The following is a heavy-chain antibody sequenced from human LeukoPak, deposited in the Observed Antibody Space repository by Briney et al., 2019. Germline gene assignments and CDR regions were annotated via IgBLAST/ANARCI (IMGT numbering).Heavy chain of an antibody. J-gene: IGHJ4*02. CDR3: ARGKDDYGDYGLGYGVDYFDY. CDR2: IYYSGST. CDR1: GGSISSGDYY. D-gene: IGHD4-17*01. V-gene: IGHV4-30-4*01. Sequence: SQTLSLTCTVSGGSISSGDYYWSWIRQPPGKGLEWIGYIYYSGSTYYNPSLKSRVTISVDTSKNQFSLKLSSVTAADTAVYYCARGKDDYGDYGLGYGVDYFDYWGQGTLVTVSS.